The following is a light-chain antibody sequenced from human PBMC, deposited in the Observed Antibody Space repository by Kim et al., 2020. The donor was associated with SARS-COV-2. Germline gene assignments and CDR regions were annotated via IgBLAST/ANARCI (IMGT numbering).Light chain of an antibody. J-gene: IGKJ1*01. CDR3: QKYNGAPWT. CDR2: EAS. CDR1: QGISKY. V-gene: IGKV1-27*01. Sequence: DFQMTQSPSSLSASIGDRVTITCRASQGISKYVAWYQQKPGKVPKALIYEASALQSGVPSRFSGSGSGTDFTLTISSLQPEDVATYYCQKYNGAPWTFGQGTKVDIK.